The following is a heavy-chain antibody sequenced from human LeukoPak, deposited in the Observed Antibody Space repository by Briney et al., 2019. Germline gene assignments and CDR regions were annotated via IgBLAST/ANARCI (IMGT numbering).Heavy chain of an antibody. Sequence: GGSLRLSCAASGFTFSSYWMSWVRQAPGKGLEWVSAISGSGGSTYYADSVKGRFTISRDNSKNTLYLQMNSLRAEDTAVYYCASKLYYDFWSGYPYYYGMDVWGQGTTVTVSS. CDR1: GFTFSSYW. V-gene: IGHV3-23*01. CDR3: ASKLYYDFWSGYPYYYGMDV. J-gene: IGHJ6*02. CDR2: ISGSGGST. D-gene: IGHD3-3*01.